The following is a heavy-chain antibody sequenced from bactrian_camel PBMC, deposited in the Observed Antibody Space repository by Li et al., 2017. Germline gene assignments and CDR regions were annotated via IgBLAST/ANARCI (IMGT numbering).Heavy chain of an antibody. V-gene: IGHV3S53*01. CDR1: RSTVKAYF. CDR2: IDSAFST. D-gene: IGHD7*01. J-gene: IGHJ4*01. Sequence: HVQLVESGGGTAQAGGALRLSCAASRSTVKAYFMGWFRQAPGKEREGVAVIDSAFSTSYADSVKGRFTISKDNSKNTLYLQANSLKPEDTATYYCQGFAMNLHFPLDYGGRWDAYGQGTQVTVSS.